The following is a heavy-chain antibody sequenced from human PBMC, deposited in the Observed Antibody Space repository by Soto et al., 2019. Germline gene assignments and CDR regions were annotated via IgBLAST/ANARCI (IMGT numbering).Heavy chain of an antibody. J-gene: IGHJ5*01. CDR1: GGSISSSSYY. CDR3: VRLIGNSWLDS. Sequence: SETLSLTCTVSGGSISSSSYYWGWIRQPPGKGLEWIGTFYYSGSTYYNPSLKSRVTISVDTSKNQFSLKLSSVTAADTAVYYCVRLIGNSWLDSWGQGTPVTVSS. V-gene: IGHV4-39*01. CDR2: FYYSGST.